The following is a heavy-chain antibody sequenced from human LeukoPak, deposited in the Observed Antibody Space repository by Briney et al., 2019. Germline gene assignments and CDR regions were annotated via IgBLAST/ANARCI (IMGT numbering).Heavy chain of an antibody. D-gene: IGHD5-18*01. CDR3: ARVDTAMAAFDP. V-gene: IGHV4-31*03. J-gene: IGHJ5*02. Sequence: SQTLSLTCTVSGGSISSGGYYWSWIRQHPGKGLEWIGYIYYSGSTYYNPSLKSRVTISVDTSKNQFSLKLSSVTAADTAVYYCARVDTAMAAFDPWGQGTLVTVSS. CDR1: GGSISSGGYY. CDR2: IYYSGST.